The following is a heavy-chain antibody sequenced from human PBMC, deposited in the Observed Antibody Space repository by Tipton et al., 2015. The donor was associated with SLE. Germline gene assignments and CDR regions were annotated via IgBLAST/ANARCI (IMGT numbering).Heavy chain of an antibody. CDR2: IFRSGST. CDR3: ARGTYHYDGSGSRIRNYFDP. V-gene: IGHV4-4*02. J-gene: IGHJ4*02. D-gene: IGHD3-22*01. CDR1: GGSISSSNW. Sequence: TLSLTCAVSGGSISSSNWWIWVRQAPGKGLEWIGEIFRSGSTNYNPSLKSRVTMSVDQSKNQFSLNLKSVTAADTAVYYCARGTYHYDGSGSRIRNYFDPWGQGTLVIVSS.